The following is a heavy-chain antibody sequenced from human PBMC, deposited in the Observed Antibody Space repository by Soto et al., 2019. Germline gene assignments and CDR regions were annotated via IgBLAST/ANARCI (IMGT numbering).Heavy chain of an antibody. CDR3: ARVIRRWDYGSGQPLDY. D-gene: IGHD3-10*01. Sequence: QVQLQESGPGLVKPSQTLSLTCTVSGGSISSGAYYWSWIRQHPGKGLEWIGYIDYSGSTYYNPFLKSRVTISVDTSKNQFSLKLSSVTAADTAVYYCARVIRRWDYGSGQPLDYWGQGTLVTVSS. CDR2: IDYSGST. V-gene: IGHV4-31*03. CDR1: GGSISSGAYY. J-gene: IGHJ4*02.